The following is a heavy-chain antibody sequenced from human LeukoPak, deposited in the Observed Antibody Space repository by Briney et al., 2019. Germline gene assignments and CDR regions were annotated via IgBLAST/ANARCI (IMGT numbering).Heavy chain of an antibody. CDR1: GFTFSSHA. D-gene: IGHD3/OR15-3a*01. CDR2: ISYDGSNK. J-gene: IGHJ4*02. Sequence: GGSLRLSCAASGFTFSSHAMHWVRQAPGKGLEWVAVISYDGSNKYYADSVKGRFTISRDNSKNTLYLQMNSLRAEDTAVYYCARGTEHSPGYFDYWGQGTLVTVSS. CDR3: ARGTEHSPGYFDY. V-gene: IGHV3-30*01.